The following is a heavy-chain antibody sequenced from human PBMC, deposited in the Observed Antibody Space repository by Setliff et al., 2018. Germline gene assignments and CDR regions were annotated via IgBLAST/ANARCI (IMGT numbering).Heavy chain of an antibody. Sequence: PSETLSLTCSVSGGSISSGGFYWSWIRQSAGRGLEWIGHFHTGGATDYNLSLKSRVTISLDSSKNQFSLKLNSVTAADTAVYYCARAPRYFDPTGSYFDYWGQGTLVTVSS. CDR1: GGSISSGGFY. J-gene: IGHJ4*02. CDR2: FHTGGAT. CDR3: ARAPRYFDPTGSYFDY. D-gene: IGHD3-9*01. V-gene: IGHV4-61*09.